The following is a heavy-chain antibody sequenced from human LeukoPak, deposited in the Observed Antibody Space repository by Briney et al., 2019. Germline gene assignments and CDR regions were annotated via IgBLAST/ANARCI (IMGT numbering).Heavy chain of an antibody. V-gene: IGHV3-11*04. CDR1: GFTSSDYY. CDR2: ISSSGSTI. J-gene: IGHJ4*02. CDR3: ARDLGDSSGYYLPQAFDY. D-gene: IGHD3-22*01. Sequence: PGGSLRLSCAASGFTSSDYYMSWLRQAPGKGLEWVSYISSSGSTIYYADSVKGRFTISRDNAKNSLYLQMNSLRAEDTAVYYCARDLGDSSGYYLPQAFDYWGQGTLVTVSS.